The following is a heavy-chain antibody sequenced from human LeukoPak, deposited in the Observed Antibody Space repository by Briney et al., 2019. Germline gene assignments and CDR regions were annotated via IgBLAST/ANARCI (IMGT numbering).Heavy chain of an antibody. CDR2: INQDGSAR. V-gene: IGHV3-7*01. J-gene: IGHJ4*02. CDR3: ARHDCSSTSCSQSLDY. D-gene: IGHD2-2*01. Sequence: GGSLRLSCAASGLTISRNWMSWVRQAPGKALEWVANINQDGSARDYVDSVRGRFTISRDNPKNSLFLQMNSLRAEDTALYYCARHDCSSTSCSQSLDYWGRGTLVTVSS. CDR1: GLTISRNW.